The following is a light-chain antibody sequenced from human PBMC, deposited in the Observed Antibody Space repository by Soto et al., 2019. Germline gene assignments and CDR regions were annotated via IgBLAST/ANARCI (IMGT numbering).Light chain of an antibody. CDR1: QSISSW. CDR2: KAS. V-gene: IGKV1-5*03. Sequence: DIQMTQSPSTLSAFVGDSVTITCRASQSISSWVAWYQQKSGKAPKLLIYKASSLETGVPSRFSGSGSGTEFTLTISSLQPDDYATYYCQQYINYPWTVGQGTKVEIK. CDR3: QQYINYPWT. J-gene: IGKJ1*01.